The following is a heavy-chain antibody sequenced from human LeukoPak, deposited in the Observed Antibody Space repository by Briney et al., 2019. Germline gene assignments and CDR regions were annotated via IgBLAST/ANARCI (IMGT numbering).Heavy chain of an antibody. CDR2: IYSGGST. CDR3: AREASYSSGWYDY. CDR1: GFIGSNNY. Sequence: PGGSLRLSCAASGFIGSNNYMSWVRQAPGKGLEWVSVIYSGGSTYYADSMKGRFTISRDNSKNTLYLQMDSLRAEDTAVYYCAREASYSSGWYDYWGQGTLVTVSS. J-gene: IGHJ4*02. V-gene: IGHV3-66*01. D-gene: IGHD6-19*01.